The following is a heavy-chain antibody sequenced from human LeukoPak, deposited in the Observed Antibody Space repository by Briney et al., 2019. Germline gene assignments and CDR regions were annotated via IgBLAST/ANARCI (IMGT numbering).Heavy chain of an antibody. J-gene: IGHJ4*02. CDR3: ARGATRLATAGAEFDS. CDR2: INPNSGET. Sequence: ASVRVSCKASGYNFIGFYMHWVRQAPGQSLEGMGRINPNSGETSFALSFQGRVTMTRDTSINTAYMELGRLTSDDTAVYFCARGATRLATAGAEFDSWGQGTLVIVSS. V-gene: IGHV1-2*06. CDR1: GYNFIGFY. D-gene: IGHD6-13*01.